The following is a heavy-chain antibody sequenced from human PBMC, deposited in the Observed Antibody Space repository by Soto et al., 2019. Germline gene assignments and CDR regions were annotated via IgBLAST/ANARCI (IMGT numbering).Heavy chain of an antibody. J-gene: IGHJ6*02. V-gene: IGHV5-10-1*01. CDR3: ARRQLVSYYYGMDG. Sequence: PVVSLKISCQGSGYRFTSYWISWVRPLPGKGLEWMGRIDPSDSYTNYSPSFQGHVTISADKSISTAYLQWSSLKASDTAMYYCARRQLVSYYYGMDGWGQGTTVTVSS. CDR2: IDPSDSYT. D-gene: IGHD6-6*01. CDR1: GYRFTSYW.